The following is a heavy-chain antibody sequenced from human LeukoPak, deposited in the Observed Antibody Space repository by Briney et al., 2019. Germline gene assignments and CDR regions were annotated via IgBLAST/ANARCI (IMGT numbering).Heavy chain of an antibody. D-gene: IGHD3-10*01. J-gene: IGHJ6*02. V-gene: IGHV3-48*02. CDR1: GFTFSIHG. Sequence: GRSLRLSCAASGFTFSIHGMNWARQAPGKGLEWVSYIINSGGTVYYTDSVQGRFTISRDNARNSLFLQMNSLRDEDTAVYYCARVGRGVFGMDVWGQGTTVTVSS. CDR3: ARVGRGVFGMDV. CDR2: IINSGGTV.